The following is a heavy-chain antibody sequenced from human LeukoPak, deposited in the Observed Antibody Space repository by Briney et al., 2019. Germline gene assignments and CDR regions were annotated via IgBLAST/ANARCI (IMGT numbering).Heavy chain of an antibody. CDR3: ATRYCSTTSCYGEDYYYYYMDV. J-gene: IGHJ6*03. CDR2: IYSSGST. CDR1: GGSISSYY. V-gene: IGHV4-4*07. Sequence: SETLSLTCTVSGGSISSYYWNWIRQPARKGLEWIGRIYSSGSTNYNPSLKSRVTMSVDTSKNQFSLKLSSVTAADTAVYYCATRYCSTTSCYGEDYYYYYMDVWGKGTTVTVSS. D-gene: IGHD2-2*01.